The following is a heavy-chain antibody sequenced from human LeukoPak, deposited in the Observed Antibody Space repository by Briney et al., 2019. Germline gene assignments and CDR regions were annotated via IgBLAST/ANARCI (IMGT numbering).Heavy chain of an antibody. J-gene: IGHJ5*02. CDR3: ARVEARVALIRREYNWFDP. CDR1: GGSISSYY. D-gene: IGHD2-15*01. Sequence: SETLSLTCTVSGGSISSYYWSWIRQPPGKGLEWIGYIYYSGSTNYNPSLKSRVTISVDTSKNQFSLKLSSVTAADTAVYYCARVEARVALIRREYNWFDPWGQGTLVTVSP. V-gene: IGHV4-59*01. CDR2: IYYSGST.